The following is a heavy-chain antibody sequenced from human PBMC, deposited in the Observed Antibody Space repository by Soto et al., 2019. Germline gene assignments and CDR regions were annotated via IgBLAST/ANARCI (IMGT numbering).Heavy chain of an antibody. CDR1: GGSISSYY. CDR2: IYYSGST. V-gene: IGHV4-59*01. J-gene: IGHJ4*02. Sequence: PSETLSLTCTVSGGSISSYYWGWIRQPPGKGLEWIGYIYYSGSTNYNPSLKSRVTISVDTSKNQFSLKLSSVTAADTAVYYCARADLYSSSPGAFDYWGQGTLVTVSS. CDR3: ARADLYSSSPGAFDY. D-gene: IGHD6-13*01.